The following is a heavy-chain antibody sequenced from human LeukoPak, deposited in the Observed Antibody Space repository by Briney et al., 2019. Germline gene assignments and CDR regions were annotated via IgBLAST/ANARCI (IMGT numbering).Heavy chain of an antibody. CDR3: ARADNTRQINWFDP. D-gene: IGHD2-2*01. J-gene: IGHJ5*02. Sequence: SSVKVSCKASGGTFGSYAISWVRQAPGQGLXWMGRIIPILGIANYAQKFKGRVTITADKSTSTAYMELSSLRSEDTAVYYCARADNTRQINWFDPWGQGTLVTVSS. CDR1: GGTFGSYA. CDR2: IIPILGIA. V-gene: IGHV1-69*04.